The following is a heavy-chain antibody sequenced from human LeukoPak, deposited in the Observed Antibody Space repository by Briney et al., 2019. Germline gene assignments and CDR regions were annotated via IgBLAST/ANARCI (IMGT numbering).Heavy chain of an antibody. CDR2: IYYSGST. V-gene: IGHV4-59*01. CDR1: GGSINSYY. J-gene: IGHJ4*02. D-gene: IGHD6-13*01. CDR3: ARSLWGRSTWYPFDY. Sequence: SETLSLTCTVSGGSINSYYWSWIRQPPGKGLEWIGCIYYSGSTNYNPSLKSRATISVDTSKSQFPLRLRSVTAADTAVYYCARSLWGRSTWYPFDYWGQGTLVTVSS.